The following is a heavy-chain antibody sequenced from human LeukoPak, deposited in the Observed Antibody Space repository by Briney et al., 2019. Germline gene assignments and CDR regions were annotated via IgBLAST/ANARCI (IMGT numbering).Heavy chain of an antibody. CDR3: ARGGTTVTTARKNWFDP. CDR1: GGSFSGYY. CDR2: INHSGST. D-gene: IGHD4-17*01. Sequence: SETLSLTCAVHGGSFSGYYWSWIRQPPGKGLEWIGEINHSGSTNYNPSLKSRVTISVDTSKNQFSLKLSSVTAADTAVYYCARGGTTVTTARKNWFDPWGQGTLVTVSS. V-gene: IGHV4-34*01. J-gene: IGHJ5*02.